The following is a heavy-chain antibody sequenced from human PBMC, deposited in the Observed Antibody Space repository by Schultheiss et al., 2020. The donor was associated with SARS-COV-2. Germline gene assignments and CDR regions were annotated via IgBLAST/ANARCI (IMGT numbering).Heavy chain of an antibody. V-gene: IGHV3-30*03. CDR1: GFTFSNAW. D-gene: IGHD7-27*01. J-gene: IGHJ6*03. CDR2: ISYDGSNK. Sequence: GSLRLSCAASGFTFSNAWMSWVRQAPGKGLEWVAVISYDGSNKYYADSVKGRFTISRDNFKNTLYLQMNSLRAEDTAVYFCARDRRKLGPYYYYYLDVWGKGTTVTVSS. CDR3: ARDRRKLGPYYYYYLDV.